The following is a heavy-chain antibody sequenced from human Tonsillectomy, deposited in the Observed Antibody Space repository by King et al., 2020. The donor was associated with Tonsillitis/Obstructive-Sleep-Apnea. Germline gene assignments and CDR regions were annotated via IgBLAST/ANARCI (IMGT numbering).Heavy chain of an antibody. V-gene: IGHV3-23*04. CDR1: GFTFSSYA. Sequence: VQLVESGGGLVQPGGSLRLSCAASGFTFSSYAMSWVRQAPGKGLEWVSAISGSGENTYYADSVKGRFTISRDNSKNTLYLQVNSLIAEDTAVYFCAKDSYEGYYFYYGMDVWGLGTTVTVSS. J-gene: IGHJ6*02. CDR2: ISGSGENT. D-gene: IGHD3-3*01. CDR3: AKDSYEGYYFYYGMDV.